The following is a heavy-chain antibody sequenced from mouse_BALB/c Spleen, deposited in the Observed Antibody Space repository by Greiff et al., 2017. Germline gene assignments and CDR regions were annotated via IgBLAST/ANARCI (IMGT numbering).Heavy chain of an antibody. D-gene: IGHD1-1*01. V-gene: IGHV1-9*01. Sequence: QVQLQQSGAELMKPGASVKISCKATGYTFSSYWIEWVKQRPGHGLEWIGEILPGSGSTNYNEKFKGKATFTADTSSNTAYMQLSILTSEDSAVYYCANYYGSSYSFAYWGQGTLVTVSA. CDR2: ILPGSGST. J-gene: IGHJ3*01. CDR3: ANYYGSSYSFAY. CDR1: GYTFSSYW.